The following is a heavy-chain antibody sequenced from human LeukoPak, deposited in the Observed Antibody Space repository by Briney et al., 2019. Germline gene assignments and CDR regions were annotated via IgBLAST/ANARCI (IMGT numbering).Heavy chain of an antibody. Sequence: GGSLRLSCAASGFTFSSYSMNWVRQAPGKGLEWVSSISSSSSYIYYADSVKGRFTISRDNAKNSLYLQMNSLRAEDTAVYYCARDYGPGKIGYYYGMDVWGKGTTVTVSS. CDR3: ARDYGPGKIGYYYGMDV. D-gene: IGHD3-10*01. J-gene: IGHJ6*04. CDR1: GFTFSSYS. V-gene: IGHV3-21*01. CDR2: ISSSSSYI.